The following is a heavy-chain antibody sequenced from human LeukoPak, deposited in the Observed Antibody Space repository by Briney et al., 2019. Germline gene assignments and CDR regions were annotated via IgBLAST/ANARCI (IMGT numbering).Heavy chain of an antibody. Sequence: GASLRLSCAASGFTFSSYAMSWVRQAPGKGLEWVSGITSSDGRTYYADSVKGRFTISRDNSKNTLYLQMNSLRAEDTAVYYCAKALLTGTGNYYFDYWAQGTLVTVSS. CDR3: AKALLTGTGNYYFDY. CDR2: ITSSDGRT. J-gene: IGHJ4*02. V-gene: IGHV3-23*01. D-gene: IGHD1-7*01. CDR1: GFTFSSYA.